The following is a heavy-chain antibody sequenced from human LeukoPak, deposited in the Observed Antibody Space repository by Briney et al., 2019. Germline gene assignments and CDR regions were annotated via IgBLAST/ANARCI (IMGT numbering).Heavy chain of an antibody. Sequence: SETLSLTCTVSGASISSYYWSWIRQPPGKGLEWIGYIYYTGSTNYNPSLKSRVTISVDRSKYQFSLKLSSVTAADTAVYFCASTYFYDSSGFDQWGQGTLVTVSS. CDR2: IYYTGST. V-gene: IGHV4-59*01. D-gene: IGHD3-22*01. J-gene: IGHJ4*02. CDR3: ASTYFYDSSGFDQ. CDR1: GASISSYY.